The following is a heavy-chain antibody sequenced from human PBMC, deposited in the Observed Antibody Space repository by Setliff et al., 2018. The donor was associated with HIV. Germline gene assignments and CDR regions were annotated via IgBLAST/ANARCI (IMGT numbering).Heavy chain of an antibody. CDR1: GGSFSNYY. V-gene: IGHV4-34*01. CDR3: ARRRGPMVRGVDPTPSYYFDY. CDR2: LSPSGTT. J-gene: IGHJ4*02. D-gene: IGHD3-10*01. Sequence: SETLSLTCTVYGGSFSNYYTNWIRQPPGKGLEWIGELSPSGTTRPNPSLQSRVIISLDTSKNQFSLKLTSVTAADMGVYYCARRRGPMVRGVDPTPSYYFDYWGQGTLVTVSS.